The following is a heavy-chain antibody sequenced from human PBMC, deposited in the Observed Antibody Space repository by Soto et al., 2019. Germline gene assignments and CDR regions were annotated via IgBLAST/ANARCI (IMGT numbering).Heavy chain of an antibody. CDR2: IYHSGST. Sequence: SETLSLTCAVSGGSISSGGYSWSWIRQPPGKGLEWIGYIYHSGSTYYNPSLKSRVTISVDRSKNQFSLKLSSVTAADTAVYYCARDAGIAVAGTGGAFDIWGQGTMVTVSS. D-gene: IGHD6-19*01. J-gene: IGHJ3*02. CDR3: ARDAGIAVAGTGGAFDI. CDR1: GGSISSGGYS. V-gene: IGHV4-30-2*01.